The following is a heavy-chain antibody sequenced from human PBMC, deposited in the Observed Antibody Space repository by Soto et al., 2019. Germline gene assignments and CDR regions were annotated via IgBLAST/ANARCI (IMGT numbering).Heavy chain of an antibody. D-gene: IGHD6-13*01. J-gene: IGHJ6*02. Sequence: PSQTLSLTCAISGDSVSSNSAAWNWIRQSPSRGLEWLGRTYYRSKWYNDYAVSVKSRITINPDTSKNQFSLQLNSVTPEDTAVYYRAHSSPDYYYYGMDVWGQGTTVTVSS. V-gene: IGHV6-1*01. CDR1: GDSVSSNSAA. CDR2: TYYRSKWYN. CDR3: AHSSPDYYYYGMDV.